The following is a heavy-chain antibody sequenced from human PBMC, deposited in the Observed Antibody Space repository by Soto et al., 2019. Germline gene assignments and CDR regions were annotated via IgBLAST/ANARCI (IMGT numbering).Heavy chain of an antibody. V-gene: IGHV3-30*18. CDR1: GFTFSSYG. Sequence: PGGSLRLSCAASGFTFSSYGMHWVRQAPGKGLEWVAVISYDGSNKYYADSVKGRFTISRDNSKNTLYLQMNRLRAEDTAVYYCAKAATYQLRTSYDYWGQGTLVTVSS. CDR2: ISYDGSNK. CDR3: AKAATYQLRTSYDY. D-gene: IGHD2-2*01. J-gene: IGHJ4*02.